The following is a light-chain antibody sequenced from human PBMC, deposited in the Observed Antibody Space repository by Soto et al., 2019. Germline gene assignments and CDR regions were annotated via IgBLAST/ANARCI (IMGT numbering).Light chain of an antibody. CDR1: QSVSDK. CDR3: QHYDSLTIT. J-gene: IGKJ5*01. CDR2: ATS. Sequence: IFLTQYPATPSLSPEETVSLSCRASQSVSDKLAWFRQKPGQAPRLLMSATSTRATGIPDRFSGSVSGTDGTITISRLENEDVSVFYCQHYDSLTITFGQGTRLEIK. V-gene: IGKV3-20*01.